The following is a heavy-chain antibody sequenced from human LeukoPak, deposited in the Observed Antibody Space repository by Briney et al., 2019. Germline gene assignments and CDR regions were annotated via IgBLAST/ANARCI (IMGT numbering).Heavy chain of an antibody. V-gene: IGHV3-21*01. D-gene: IGHD5-18*01. CDR1: GFDFSDYG. CDR3: ARGYSYGYVDY. CDR2: ISSTGGYL. Sequence: GGSLRLSCVGSGFDFSDYGMNWVRQAPGKGLEFVSSISSTGGYLYHAESVKGRFTMSRDNAENSVYLQMNSLRAEDTAVYYCARGYSYGYVDYWGQGTLVTVSS. J-gene: IGHJ4*02.